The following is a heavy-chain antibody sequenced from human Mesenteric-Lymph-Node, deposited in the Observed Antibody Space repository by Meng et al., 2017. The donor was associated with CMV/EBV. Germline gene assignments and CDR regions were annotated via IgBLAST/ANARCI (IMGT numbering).Heavy chain of an antibody. Sequence: GESLKISCAASGFTFSSYDMTWVRQAPGKGLEWVSGISGSTYSTYYADSVKGRFTVSRDNPKNTLYLQMNSLRAEDTALYYCARGTLVYCGGDCYYHYNMDVWGQGTAVTVSS. D-gene: IGHD2-21*01. CDR3: ARGTLVYCGGDCYYHYNMDV. J-gene: IGHJ6*02. CDR2: ISGSTYST. V-gene: IGHV3-23*01. CDR1: GFTFSSYD.